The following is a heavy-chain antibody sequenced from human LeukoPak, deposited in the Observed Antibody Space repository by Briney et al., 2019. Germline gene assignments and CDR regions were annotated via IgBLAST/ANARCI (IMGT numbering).Heavy chain of an antibody. Sequence: SETPSLTCTVSGDSISSYDWGWIRQPPGKGLEWIGYAYHSGITNYNPSLKSRVTISVDTSESQFSLRLSSVTAADTAIYYCARHGGTFDPWGQGILVTVSS. CDR1: GDSISSYD. CDR2: AYHSGIT. D-gene: IGHD1-1*01. J-gene: IGHJ5*02. CDR3: ARHGGTFDP. V-gene: IGHV4-59*01.